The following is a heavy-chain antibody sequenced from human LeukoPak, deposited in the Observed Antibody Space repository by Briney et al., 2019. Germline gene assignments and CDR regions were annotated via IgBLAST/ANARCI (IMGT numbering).Heavy chain of an antibody. J-gene: IGHJ4*02. CDR2: IIPGGVT. CDR3: ARDRNGDGLAHLDY. CDR1: GFSFSSYA. D-gene: IGHD5-24*01. V-gene: IGHV1-2*02. Sequence: ASVKVSCKASGFSFSSYAIHLVRQAPGQGLEWMGWIIPGGVTNYAQKFQGRVAITWDTSITTAYMDLSRLTSDDTAVYYCARDRNGDGLAHLDYGGRGALVTVSS.